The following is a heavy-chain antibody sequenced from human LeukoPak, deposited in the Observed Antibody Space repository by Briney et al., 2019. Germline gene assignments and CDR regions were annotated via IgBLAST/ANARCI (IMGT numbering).Heavy chain of an antibody. J-gene: IGHJ4*02. D-gene: IGHD3-3*01. CDR3: ARVEGRTIFGVVTY. Sequence: ASVKVSCKASGYIFTDYYMHWVRQAPGQELGWMGRINPNSGGTNYAQKFQGRVTMTRDTSISTAYMELSRLRSDDTAVYYCARVEGRTIFGVVTYWGQGTLVTVSS. CDR1: GYIFTDYY. V-gene: IGHV1-2*06. CDR2: INPNSGGT.